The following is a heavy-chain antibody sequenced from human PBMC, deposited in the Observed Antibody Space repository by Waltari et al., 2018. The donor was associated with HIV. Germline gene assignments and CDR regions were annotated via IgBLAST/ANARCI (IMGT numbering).Heavy chain of an antibody. Sequence: QVQLVQSGAEVKKPGASVKVSCKASGYTFTGYYMHLVLQAPGQGLEWMGWVNPNSGGTNYAQKFQGRVTMTRDTSISTAYMELSRLRSDDTAVYYCARDRGIAVAGAHDYWGQGTLVTVSS. CDR1: GYTFTGYY. J-gene: IGHJ4*02. V-gene: IGHV1-2*02. CDR2: VNPNSGGT. CDR3: ARDRGIAVAGAHDY. D-gene: IGHD6-19*01.